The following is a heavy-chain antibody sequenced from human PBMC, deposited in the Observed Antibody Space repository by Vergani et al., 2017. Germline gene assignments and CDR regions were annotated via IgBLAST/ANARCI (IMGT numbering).Heavy chain of an antibody. V-gene: IGHV4-39*07. Sequence: QLQLQESGPGLVKPSETLSLTCTVSGGSISSSSYYWSWIRQPPGKGLEWIGEINHSGSTNYNPSLKSRVTISVDTSKNQFSLKLSSVTAADTAVYYCARGFHPKIITMVRERPLYYYGMDVWGQGTTVTVSS. D-gene: IGHD3-10*01. CDR1: GGSISSSSYY. CDR2: INHSGST. J-gene: IGHJ6*02. CDR3: ARGFHPKIITMVRERPLYYYGMDV.